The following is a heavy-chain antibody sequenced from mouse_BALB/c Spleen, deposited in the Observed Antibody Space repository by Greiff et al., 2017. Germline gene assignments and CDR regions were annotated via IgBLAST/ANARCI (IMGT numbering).Heavy chain of an antibody. CDR3: ARAQSTMITREVWFAY. CDR1: GYSFTGYF. Sequence: EVQLVESGPELVKPGASVKISCKASGYSFTGYFMNWVMQSHGKSLEWIGRINPYNGDTFYNQKFKGKATLTVDKSSSTAHMELRSLASEDSAVYYCARAQSTMITREVWFAYWGQGTLVTVSA. CDR2: INPYNGDT. J-gene: IGHJ3*01. V-gene: IGHV1-20*02. D-gene: IGHD2-4*01.